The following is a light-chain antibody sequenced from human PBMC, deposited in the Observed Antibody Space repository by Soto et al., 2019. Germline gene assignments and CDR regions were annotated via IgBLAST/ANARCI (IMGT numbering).Light chain of an antibody. Sequence: EIVMTQSPATLSASPGERATLSCRASQSVSSNLAWYQQKPGQAPRLLIYGASTRATGIPARFSGSGSGTEFTLTISGLQSEDFAVYYCQQYDNWPRTFGQGTKVDIK. V-gene: IGKV3-15*01. CDR2: GAS. J-gene: IGKJ1*01. CDR3: QQYDNWPRT. CDR1: QSVSSN.